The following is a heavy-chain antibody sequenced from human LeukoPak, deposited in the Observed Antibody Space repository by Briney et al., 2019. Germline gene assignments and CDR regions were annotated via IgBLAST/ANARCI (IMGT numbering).Heavy chain of an antibody. Sequence: ASVKVSCKASGYTFNDYYMNWVRQAPGQGLEWMGWINPNSGDTNYAQKFQGRVTMTRDTSISTAYMELNRLRSDETAVYLCARDHDYGDYGGYYFVFWGGGTVDSVSS. V-gene: IGHV1-2*02. J-gene: IGHJ4*02. CDR3: ARDHDYGDYGGYYFVF. CDR2: INPNSGDT. CDR1: GYTFNDYY. D-gene: IGHD4-17*01.